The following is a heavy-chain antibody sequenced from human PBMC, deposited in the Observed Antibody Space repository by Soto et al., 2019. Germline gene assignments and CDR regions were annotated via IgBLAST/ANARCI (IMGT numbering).Heavy chain of an antibody. D-gene: IGHD3-3*02. Sequence: GSSVQVSCKASGYTITSYGISWVRQAPGQGLEWMGWISAYNGNTNYAQKLQGRVTMTTDTSTSTAYMELRSLRSDDTAVYYCARDAGNTVASFGPPTNLFDPWGQGSLVMVSS. CDR2: ISAYNGNT. J-gene: IGHJ5*02. CDR3: ARDAGNTVASFGPPTNLFDP. V-gene: IGHV1-18*01. CDR1: GYTITSYG.